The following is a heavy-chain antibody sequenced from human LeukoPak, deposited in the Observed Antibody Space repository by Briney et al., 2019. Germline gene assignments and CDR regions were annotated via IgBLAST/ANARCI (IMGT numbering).Heavy chain of an antibody. CDR2: IWNDGSDK. J-gene: IGHJ4*02. V-gene: IGHV3-33*06. Sequence: GGSRRLSCVTSGFTFSHYAMHWVRQAPRKGLEWVAVIWNDGSDKYYGDSVKGRFTISRDNAKKTVYLQMNSLRVEETAVYYCAKDAQRGFDYSNSLESWGQGALVTVSS. CDR1: GFTFSHYA. CDR3: AKDAQRGFDYSNSLES. D-gene: IGHD4-11*01.